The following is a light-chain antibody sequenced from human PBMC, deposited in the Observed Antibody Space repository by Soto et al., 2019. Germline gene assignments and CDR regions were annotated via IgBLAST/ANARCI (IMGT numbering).Light chain of an antibody. V-gene: IGKV1-5*01. J-gene: IGKJ1*01. Sequence: TKSPSSLSASTGDRVTITCGASQSISNWLAWYQQKPGTAPKVLIYHASNLQSGVPSRFSGSGSGTEFTLTISSLQPDDFATYYCQQYNSYSFGQGTKVDIK. CDR3: QQYNSYS. CDR2: HAS. CDR1: QSISNW.